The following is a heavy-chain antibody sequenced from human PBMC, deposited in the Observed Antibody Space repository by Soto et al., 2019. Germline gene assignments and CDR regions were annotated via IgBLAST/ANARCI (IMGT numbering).Heavy chain of an antibody. CDR1: GGTFNVYT. CDR2: IIPMLAIT. D-gene: IGHD6-13*01. V-gene: IGHV1-69*02. Sequence: QVQLVQSGAEVKKPGSSVKVSCKASGGTFNVYTIIWVRQAPGQGLEWMGRIIPMLAITNYAQRXXGXXTLTADTSTTTAYMELSSLTSEDTAVYYCALGSWSGETFDIWGQGTLVTVSS. J-gene: IGHJ3*02. CDR3: ALGSWSGETFDI.